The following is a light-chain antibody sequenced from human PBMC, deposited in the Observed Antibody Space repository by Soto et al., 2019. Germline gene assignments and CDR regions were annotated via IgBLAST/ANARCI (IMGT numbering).Light chain of an antibody. CDR1: SSDIGVYSH. CDR3: SSYTSSSTLVV. Sequence: QSALTQPASVSGSPGQSITLSCTGTSSDIGVYSHVSWYQQHPGKAPKLMIYDVSNRPSGVSNRFSGSKSGNTASLTISGLQPEDEADYYCSSYTSSSTLVVFGTGTKVTVL. CDR2: DVS. J-gene: IGLJ1*01. V-gene: IGLV2-14*01.